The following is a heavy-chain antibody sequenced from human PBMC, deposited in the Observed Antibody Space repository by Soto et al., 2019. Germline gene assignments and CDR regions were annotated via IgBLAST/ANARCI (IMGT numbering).Heavy chain of an antibody. J-gene: IGHJ4*02. D-gene: IGHD1-26*01. CDR1: GFTVSDYY. V-gene: IGHV3-53*01. CDR3: ARATVGASDFGFDS. Sequence: EVQLVESGGGLVQPGGSLRLSCAASGFTVSDYYMTWVRQAPGKGLEWVSLLYSGGSTIYADSVKGRLTISRDSSKNTLYLQMNSLRVEDTAVYYRARATVGASDFGFDSWGQGTLVTVSS. CDR2: LYSGGST.